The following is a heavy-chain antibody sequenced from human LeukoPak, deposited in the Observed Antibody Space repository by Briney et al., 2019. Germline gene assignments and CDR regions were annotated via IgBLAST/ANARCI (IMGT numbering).Heavy chain of an antibody. Sequence: SQTLSLTCTVSGGSISSGGYYWSWIRQHPGKGLEWIGYIYYSGSTYYNPSLKSRVTISVDTSKNQFSLKLSSVTAADTAVYYCARAPIRDTAPGLGFDPWGQGTLVTVSS. CDR1: GGSISSGGYY. V-gene: IGHV4-31*03. D-gene: IGHD5-18*01. CDR2: IYYSGST. CDR3: ARAPIRDTAPGLGFDP. J-gene: IGHJ5*02.